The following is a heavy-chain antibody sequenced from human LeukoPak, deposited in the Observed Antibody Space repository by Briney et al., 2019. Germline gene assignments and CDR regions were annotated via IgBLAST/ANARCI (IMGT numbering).Heavy chain of an antibody. CDR1: GGSFSGYY. J-gene: IGHJ3*02. Sequence: SETLSLTCAVYGGSFSGYYWSWIRQPPGKGLEWIGEIVQSGNTKYNPSLKSRVNLSVDASKNQISLNLTSVTAADTAVYYCARFGSSTWYKGAFDIWGQGTMVTVAS. CDR3: ARFGSSTWYKGAFDI. CDR2: IVQSGNT. D-gene: IGHD6-13*01. V-gene: IGHV4-34*12.